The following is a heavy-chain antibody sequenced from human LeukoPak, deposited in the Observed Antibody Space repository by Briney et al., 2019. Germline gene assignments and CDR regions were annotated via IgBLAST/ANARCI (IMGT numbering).Heavy chain of an antibody. CDR3: AKDMPAYSSGWLTLDY. CDR2: INSDGSST. J-gene: IGHJ4*02. D-gene: IGHD6-19*01. V-gene: IGHV3-74*01. CDR1: GFTFSSYW. Sequence: QPGGSLRLSCAASGFTFSSYWMHWVRQAPGKGLVWVSRINSDGSSTSYADSVKGRFTISRDNAKNSLYLQMNSLRAEDTALYYCAKDMPAYSSGWLTLDYWGQGTLVTVSS.